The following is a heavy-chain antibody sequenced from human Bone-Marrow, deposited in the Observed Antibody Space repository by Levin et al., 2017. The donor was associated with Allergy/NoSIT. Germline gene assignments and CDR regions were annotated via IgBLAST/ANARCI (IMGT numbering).Heavy chain of an antibody. J-gene: IGHJ4*02. CDR3: AKDGYSTSVGYCDS. D-gene: IGHD6-13*01. V-gene: IGHV3-23*01. Sequence: GGSLRLSCEASGLTFSHYAMNWVRQAPGKGLEWVSALSGSGSGTFYADSVKGRFIISRDNSKNTLYLQMSSLRAEDTAINYCAKDGYSTSVGYCDSWGQGTLVTVSS. CDR1: GLTFSHYA. CDR2: LSGSGSGT.